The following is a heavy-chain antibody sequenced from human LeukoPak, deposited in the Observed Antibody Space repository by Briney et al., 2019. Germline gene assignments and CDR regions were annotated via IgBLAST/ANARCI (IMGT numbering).Heavy chain of an antibody. V-gene: IGHV3-23*01. CDR2: ISGSATTT. CDR1: GFTFSSYV. J-gene: IGHJ4*02. D-gene: IGHD3-10*01. Sequence: GGSLRLSCAASGFTFSSYVMTWVRQAPGKGLEWVSSISGSATTTYHADPVKGRFTISRDNSKNTLYLQMNSLRAEDTAVYYCAKGKLVLLWFGELSATFDYWGQGTLVTVSS. CDR3: AKGKLVLLWFGELSATFDY.